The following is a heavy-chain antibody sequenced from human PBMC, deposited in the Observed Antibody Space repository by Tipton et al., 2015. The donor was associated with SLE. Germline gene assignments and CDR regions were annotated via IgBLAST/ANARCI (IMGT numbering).Heavy chain of an antibody. CDR3: ARLSPIGVFYGMDV. V-gene: IGHV1-46*03. CDR1: GYTLSNNY. Sequence: QSGAEVKKPGASVKVSCKASGYTLSNNYMHWVRQAPGQGLEWMGIINPSGGSTSYAQKFQGRVTMTRDTSTSTVYMELSSLRSEDTAVYSCARLSPIGVFYGMDVWGQGTTVTVSS. CDR2: INPSGGST. J-gene: IGHJ6*02. D-gene: IGHD1-26*01.